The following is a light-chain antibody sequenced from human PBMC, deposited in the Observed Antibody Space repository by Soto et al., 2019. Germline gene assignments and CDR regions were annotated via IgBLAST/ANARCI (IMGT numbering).Light chain of an antibody. Sequence: SYELTQPPSLSVSPGQTARITCSGDALPTRFAHWYKQKAGHAPVQVIYEDNKRPSGIPERFSGSSSGTVATVVISEAQVEDEGDYYCFSPDNSGNLGVFGPGTKLTVL. V-gene: IGLV3-10*01. CDR2: EDN. CDR3: FSPDNSGNLGV. CDR1: ALPTRF. J-gene: IGLJ1*01.